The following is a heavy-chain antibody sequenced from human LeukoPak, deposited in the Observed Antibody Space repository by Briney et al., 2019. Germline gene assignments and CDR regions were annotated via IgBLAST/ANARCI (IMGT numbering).Heavy chain of an antibody. Sequence: SETLSLTCTVSGGSISSYYWSWIRQPPGQGLEWIGYIFYSGSTNYNPSLKSRVTMSVDTSNKQFSLRLSSVTAADTALYYCGRLSTRFCSGGTCYTNGAVDIWGQGTGVTVSS. J-gene: IGHJ3*02. CDR3: GRLSTRFCSGGTCYTNGAVDI. CDR2: IFYSGST. D-gene: IGHD2-15*01. CDR1: GGSISSYY. V-gene: IGHV4-59*08.